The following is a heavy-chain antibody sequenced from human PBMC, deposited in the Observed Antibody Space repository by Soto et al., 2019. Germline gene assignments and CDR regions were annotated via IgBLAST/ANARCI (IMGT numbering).Heavy chain of an antibody. V-gene: IGHV1-18*01. CDR3: ATSNYGDYTNWFDP. D-gene: IGHD4-17*01. Sequence: GAPVKVSCKASRYTFTSYGLSWVRHAPGQGLEWMGWISAYNGNTNYAQKLQGRVTMTTDTSTSTAYMELRSLRSDDTAVYYCATSNYGDYTNWFDPWGQGTLVTVSS. CDR2: ISAYNGNT. CDR1: RYTFTSYG. J-gene: IGHJ5*02.